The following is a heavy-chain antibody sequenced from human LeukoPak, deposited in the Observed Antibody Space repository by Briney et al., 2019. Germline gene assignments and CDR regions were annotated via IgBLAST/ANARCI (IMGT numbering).Heavy chain of an antibody. CDR1: GYTFTSYY. V-gene: IGHV1-46*01. CDR3: ATGDCYDSSGNDAFNI. Sequence: ASVKVSCKASGYTFTSYYMRWVRQAPGQGLEWMGMINPSAGSTSYAQKFQGRVTMTRDTSTSTVYMELSSLRSEDTAVYYCATGDCYDSSGNDAFNIWGQGAMVTVSS. J-gene: IGHJ3*02. D-gene: IGHD3-22*01. CDR2: INPSAGST.